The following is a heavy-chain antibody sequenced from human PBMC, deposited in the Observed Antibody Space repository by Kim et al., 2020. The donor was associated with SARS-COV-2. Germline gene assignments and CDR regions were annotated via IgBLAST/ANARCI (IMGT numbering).Heavy chain of an antibody. CDR1: DFTFSTYS. D-gene: IGHD5-12*01. V-gene: IGHV3-21*01. Sequence: GGSLRLSCAASDFTFSTYSMNWVRQAPGKGLEWVSSISSGGTYIYYADSVKGRFTVSRDNAKNSLHLLMNGLRAEDTAVYYCARDSRVATLEYYYYYFS. CDR3: ARDSRVATLEYYYYYFS. J-gene: IGHJ6*01. CDR2: ISSGGTYI.